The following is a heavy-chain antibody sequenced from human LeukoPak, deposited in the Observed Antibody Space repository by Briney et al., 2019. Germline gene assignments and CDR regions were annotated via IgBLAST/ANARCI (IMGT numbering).Heavy chain of an antibody. Sequence: GGSLRLSCAASGFTFSTYAMSWVRQAPGKGLEWVSTISGGGGSTYYADSVKGRFTISRDNSKNTMYLQMNSLTAEDTAVYYCAKDRVRYFDYWGLGTLVTVSS. CDR1: GFTFSTYA. CDR2: ISGGGGST. J-gene: IGHJ4*02. CDR3: AKDRVRYFDY. D-gene: IGHD3-22*01. V-gene: IGHV3-23*01.